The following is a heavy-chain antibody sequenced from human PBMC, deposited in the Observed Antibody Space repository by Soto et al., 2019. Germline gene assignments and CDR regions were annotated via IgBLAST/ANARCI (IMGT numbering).Heavy chain of an antibody. CDR3: ARYSSGWYGDAFDI. D-gene: IGHD6-19*01. J-gene: IGHJ3*02. CDR1: GDSVSINSAA. Sequence: QTLSLACAISGDSVSINSAAWNLIRQSPSRGLEWLGRTYYSSKWYNDYAVSVKSRITINPDTSKNQFSLQLNSVTPEDTAVYYCARYSSGWYGDAFDIWGQGTMVT. CDR2: TYYSSKWYN. V-gene: IGHV6-1*01.